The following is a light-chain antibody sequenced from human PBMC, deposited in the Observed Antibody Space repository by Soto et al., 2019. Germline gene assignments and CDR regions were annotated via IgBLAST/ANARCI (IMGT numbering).Light chain of an antibody. J-gene: IGLJ2*01. CDR3: SSYTTSTTLVV. V-gene: IGLV2-14*01. CDR2: EVT. CDR1: SSDIGGYNY. Sequence: QSALTQPASVSGSPGQSITISCTGTSSDIGGYNYVSWYQRHPGKAPKLIIYEVTYRPSGISNRFSGSKSGNTASLTISGLQAEDEADYFCSSYTTSTTLVVFGGGTKVTVL.